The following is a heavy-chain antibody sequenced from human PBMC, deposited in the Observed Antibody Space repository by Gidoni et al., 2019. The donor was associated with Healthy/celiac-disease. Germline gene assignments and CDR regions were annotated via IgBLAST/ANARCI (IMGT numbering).Heavy chain of an antibody. CDR2: IYHSGST. CDR3: ARWPYCGGDCPADYYYYGMDV. CDR1: GGSISSSNW. V-gene: IGHV4-4*02. Sequence: QVQLQESGPGLVKPSGTLYLTCAVSGGSISSSNWWSWVRQPPGKGLEWIGEIYHSGSTNYNPSLKSRVTISVDKSKNQFSLKLSSVTAADTAVYYWARWPYCGGDCPADYYYYGMDVWGQGTTVTVSS. J-gene: IGHJ6*02. D-gene: IGHD2-21*01.